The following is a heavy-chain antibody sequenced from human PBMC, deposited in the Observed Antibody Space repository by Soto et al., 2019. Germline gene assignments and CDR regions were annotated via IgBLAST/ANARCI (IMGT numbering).Heavy chain of an antibody. D-gene: IGHD6-19*01. CDR1: GFTFINAW. CDR3: AKFQAVAGSNWFDP. V-gene: IGHV3-23*01. Sequence: GGSLRLSCAASGFTFINAWMSWVRQAPGKGLEWVSAISGSGGSTYYADSVKGRFTISRDNSKNTLYLQMNSLRAEDTAVYYCAKFQAVAGSNWFDPWGQGTLVTVSS. J-gene: IGHJ5*02. CDR2: ISGSGGST.